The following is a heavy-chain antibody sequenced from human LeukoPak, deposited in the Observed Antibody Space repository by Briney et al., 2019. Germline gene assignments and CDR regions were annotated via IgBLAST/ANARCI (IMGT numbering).Heavy chain of an antibody. D-gene: IGHD6-19*01. CDR2: ISGSGSNK. CDR3: ATSQSSVAGIVGD. Sequence: GGSLRLSCAVSGFTFSDYFMTWIRQAPGKGLEWLSYISGSGSNKYYADSVKGRFTISRDNAKNSLYLQMNSLRVEDTAVYYCATSQSSVAGIVGDWGQGTLVTVSS. J-gene: IGHJ4*02. V-gene: IGHV3-11*04. CDR1: GFTFSDYF.